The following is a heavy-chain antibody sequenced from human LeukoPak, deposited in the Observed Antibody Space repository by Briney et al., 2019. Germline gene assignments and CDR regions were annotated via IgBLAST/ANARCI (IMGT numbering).Heavy chain of an antibody. CDR1: GFTFSAYT. J-gene: IGHJ4*02. CDR3: ARAWGGPSCSGGNCYSGLDI. V-gene: IGHV3-21*01. Sequence: TGGSLRLSCAASGFTFSAYTLNWVRQAPGKGLEWVPSLSSSSSYIYYADSVKGRFTISRDNAKNSLSLQMNSLRAEDTAVYYCARAWGGPSCSGGNCYSGLDIWGQGTLVTVSA. D-gene: IGHD2-15*01. CDR2: LSSSSSYI.